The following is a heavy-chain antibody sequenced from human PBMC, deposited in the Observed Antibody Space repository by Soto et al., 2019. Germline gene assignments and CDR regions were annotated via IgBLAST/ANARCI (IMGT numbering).Heavy chain of an antibody. CDR1: GFTFSSYA. V-gene: IGHV3-23*01. CDR2: ISGSGDST. D-gene: IGHD1-26*01. Sequence: EVQLLESGGGLVQPGGSLRLSCAASGFTFSSYAMNWVRQAPGKGLEWVSTISGSGDSTYYADSVKGRFTISRDNSQNTLYLQMNSLRAEDTAVYYCAKRGSGTDYIDWGQGTLVTVSS. J-gene: IGHJ4*02. CDR3: AKRGSGTDYID.